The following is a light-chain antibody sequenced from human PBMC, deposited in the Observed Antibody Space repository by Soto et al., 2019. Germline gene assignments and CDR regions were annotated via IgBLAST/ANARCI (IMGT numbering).Light chain of an antibody. V-gene: IGKV3-20*01. CDR3: QQYGSSRDT. CDR1: QSVSRSY. Sequence: EIVLTQSPGTLSLSPGERATLSCRASQSVSRSYLVWYQQKPGQAPRLLIYGASSRATGIPDRFSGSGSGTDFTLTISRLEPEDFAVYYCQQYGSSRDTFGQGTKLEIK. CDR2: GAS. J-gene: IGKJ2*01.